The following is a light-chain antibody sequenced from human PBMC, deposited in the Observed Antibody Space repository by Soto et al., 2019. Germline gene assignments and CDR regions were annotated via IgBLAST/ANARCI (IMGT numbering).Light chain of an antibody. V-gene: IGKV3D-15*01. CDR2: GAS. J-gene: IGKJ5*01. CDR3: QQHNQWPIT. CDR1: QSVSNN. Sequence: EIVRTQSPATRSVSPGERATLSCRASQSVSNNYLAWYQQKPGQAPRLLIYGASNRATGIPARFSGSGSGTEFTLTINSLQSEDSAVYYCQQHNQWPITFAQGTRLAIK.